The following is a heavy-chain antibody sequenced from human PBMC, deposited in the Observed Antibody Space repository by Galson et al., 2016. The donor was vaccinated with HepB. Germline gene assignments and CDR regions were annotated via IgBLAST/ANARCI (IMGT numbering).Heavy chain of an antibody. CDR1: GFTFSTYG. Sequence: SLRLSCAASGFTFSTYGMHWVRQAPGKGLEWVAVIWYDGSEKYYADSVKGRFTISRDNSKNTLYLQMNSLRAEDTAVYYCAKEVGTVHPSNWFDPWGQGTLVTVSS. D-gene: IGHD1-26*01. V-gene: IGHV3-33*06. J-gene: IGHJ5*02. CDR3: AKEVGTVHPSNWFDP. CDR2: IWYDGSEK.